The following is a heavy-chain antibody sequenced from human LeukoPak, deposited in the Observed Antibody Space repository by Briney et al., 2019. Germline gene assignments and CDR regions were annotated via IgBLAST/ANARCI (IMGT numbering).Heavy chain of an antibody. CDR3: ARMAWGSHFLDY. V-gene: IGHV3-66*01. Sequence: GGSLRLSCAASGFTVSSNYMSWVRPAPGKGLEWVSVIYRGGSTYYADSVKGRFTISRDNSKNTLYLQMNSLGAEDTAVYYCARMAWGSHFLDYWGQGTLVTVSS. CDR1: GFTVSSNY. CDR2: IYRGGST. D-gene: IGHD3-16*01. J-gene: IGHJ4*02.